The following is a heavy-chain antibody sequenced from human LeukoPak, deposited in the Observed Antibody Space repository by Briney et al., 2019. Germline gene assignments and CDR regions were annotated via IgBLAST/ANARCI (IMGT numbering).Heavy chain of an antibody. CDR3: ARLGYSYGGDTDY. J-gene: IGHJ4*02. V-gene: IGHV4-59*01. Sequence: SETLSLTCTVSGGSISSYYWSWIRQPPGKGLEWIGYIYYSGSTNYNPSLKSRVTISVDTSKNQFSLKLSSVTAADTAVYYCARLGYSYGGDTDYWGQGTLSPSPQ. D-gene: IGHD5-18*01. CDR1: GGSISSYY. CDR2: IYYSGST.